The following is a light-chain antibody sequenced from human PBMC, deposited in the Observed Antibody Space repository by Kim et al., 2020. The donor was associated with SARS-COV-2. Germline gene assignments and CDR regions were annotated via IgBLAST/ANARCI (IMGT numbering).Light chain of an antibody. CDR2: SGS. J-gene: IGKJ1*01. CDR3: QQYDSYPWT. V-gene: IGKV1-5*03. CDR1: RSGGGW. Sequence: VGDRVTRNGRGSRSGGGWLAWYQRKPGKGPNLLIYSGSALESGVPSRVSGSGSGTEFTLTISSLQPEDFATYYCQQYDSYPWTFGQGTKVDIK.